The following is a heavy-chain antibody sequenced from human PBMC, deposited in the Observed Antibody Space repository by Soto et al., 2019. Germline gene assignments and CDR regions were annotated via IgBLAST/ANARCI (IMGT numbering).Heavy chain of an antibody. J-gene: IGHJ5*02. V-gene: IGHV2-5*02. CDR2: IYRDEDK. D-gene: IGHD5-12*01. Sequence: QITLKESGPTLVKTTQTLTLTCTFPGFSLSTSGVGVGWIRQPPGKALEWLGLIYRDEDKRYSPSLKSRLTITKDTSKNQVVLTMTNMDPVATATYYCAHTHRDGYPKTWGQGTLVTVSS. CDR3: AHTHRDGYPKT. CDR1: GFSLSTSGVG.